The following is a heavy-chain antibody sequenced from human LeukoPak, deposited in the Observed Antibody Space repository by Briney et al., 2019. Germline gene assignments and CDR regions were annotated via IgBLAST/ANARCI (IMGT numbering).Heavy chain of an antibody. Sequence: GGSLRLSCAASGFTFSSYWMSWVRQAPGKGLEWVSAISGRGGSTYYADSVKGRFTISRANSKNTLYLQMNSLRAEDTAVYYCAKDAAAAGYFDYWGQGTLVTVSS. CDR3: AKDAAAAGYFDY. J-gene: IGHJ4*02. CDR2: ISGRGGST. CDR1: GFTFSSYW. V-gene: IGHV3-23*01. D-gene: IGHD6-13*01.